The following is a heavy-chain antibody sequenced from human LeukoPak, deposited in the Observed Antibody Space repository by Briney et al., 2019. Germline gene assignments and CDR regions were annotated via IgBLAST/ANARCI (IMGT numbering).Heavy chain of an antibody. V-gene: IGHV1-46*01. CDR1: GYTFTSYY. J-gene: IGHJ4*02. Sequence: ASVKVSCKASGYTFTSYYMHWVRQAPGQGLEWMGIINPGGGSTSYAQKFQGRVTMTRDMSTSTVYMELSSLRSEDTAVYYCARGGAARSNAYYFDYWGQGTLVTVSS. D-gene: IGHD6-6*01. CDR3: ARGGAARSNAYYFDY. CDR2: INPGGGST.